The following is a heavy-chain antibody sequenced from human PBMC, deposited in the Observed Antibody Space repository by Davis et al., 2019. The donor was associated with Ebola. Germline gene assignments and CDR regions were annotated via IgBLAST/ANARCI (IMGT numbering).Heavy chain of an antibody. CDR1: GGSISSGGHS. V-gene: IGHV4-30-2*01. CDR2: IYHSGST. Sequence: LRLSCAVSGGSISSGGHSWSWVRQPPGKGLEWIGYIYHSGSTYYNPSLKSRVTISADRSKNQFSLKLTSVTAADTAVYYCARVDGGDFDYWGQGTLVTVSS. CDR3: ARVDGGDFDY. D-gene: IGHD4-23*01. J-gene: IGHJ4*02.